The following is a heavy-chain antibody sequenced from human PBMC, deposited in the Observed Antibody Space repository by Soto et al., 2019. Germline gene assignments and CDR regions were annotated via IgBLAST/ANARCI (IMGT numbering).Heavy chain of an antibody. V-gene: IGHV1-18*01. CDR1: GYTFTSYG. J-gene: IGHJ5*02. Sequence: QVQLVQSGAEVKKPGASEKVSCKASGYTFTSYGISWVRQPPGQGLAWMGWISAYNGNTNYAQKLQGRVTMTTDASTSTAYMELRILRSDDTAGYYCARASDIVVVPGYGWVWFDPWGQGTLVTVSS. CDR2: ISAYNGNT. D-gene: IGHD2-15*01. CDR3: ARASDIVVVPGYGWVWFDP.